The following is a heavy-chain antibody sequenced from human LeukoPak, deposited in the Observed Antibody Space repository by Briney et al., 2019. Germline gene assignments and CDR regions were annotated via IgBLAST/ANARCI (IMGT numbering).Heavy chain of an antibody. J-gene: IGHJ4*02. CDR1: GFTFSDYY. V-gene: IGHV3-11*06. CDR3: ARSAGGSSYYFDC. CDR2: ISSGSSFT. D-gene: IGHD6-13*01. Sequence: GGSLRLSCAASGFTFSDYYMSWIRQAPGKGLEWVSYISSGSSFTGYADSVRGRFTISRDNAKNSLHLQIHSLRAEDTAVYYCARSAGGSSYYFDCWGQGTLVTVSS.